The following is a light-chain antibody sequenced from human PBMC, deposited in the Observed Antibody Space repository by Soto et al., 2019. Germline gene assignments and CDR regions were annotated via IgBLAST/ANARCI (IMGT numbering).Light chain of an antibody. Sequence: QSVLTQPTSASGTPGQRVTISCSGSSSSIGTNTVTWYQQLPGTAPKLLIYSNNQRPSGVPDRFSGSKSGTSASLAISGLQSEDEADYYCAAWDVSLVVFGGGTKLTVL. V-gene: IGLV1-44*01. CDR1: SSSIGTNT. J-gene: IGLJ2*01. CDR3: AAWDVSLVV. CDR2: SNN.